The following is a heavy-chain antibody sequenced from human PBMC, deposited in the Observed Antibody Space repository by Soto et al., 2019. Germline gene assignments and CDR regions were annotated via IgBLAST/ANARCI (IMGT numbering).Heavy chain of an antibody. CDR3: ATVLEVPLYVYFDY. D-gene: IGHD3-16*01. J-gene: IGHJ4*02. V-gene: IGHV1-24*01. CDR2: FDPEDGEA. CDR1: GYTLTELS. Sequence: ASVKVSCKVSGYTLTELSMHWVRQAPGKGLEWMGGFDPEDGEAIYAQKFQGRVTMTEDTSTDTAYMELSSLRSEDTAVYYCATVLEVPLYVYFDYWGQGTLVTVSS.